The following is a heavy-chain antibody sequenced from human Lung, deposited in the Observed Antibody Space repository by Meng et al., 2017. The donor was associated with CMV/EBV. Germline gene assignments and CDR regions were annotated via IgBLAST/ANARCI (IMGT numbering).Heavy chain of an antibody. CDR3: ARTNYGDYNLFDP. J-gene: IGHJ5*02. Sequence: SLPVLGKPPQPLSPKGTFSRGSISSGGFYWRWLRQPPGKGLECIGYIYYSGSTYYNPSLRSRVAISIDTSKNQFSLKLTSVTAAYTAVYFCARTNYGDYNLFDPWGQGTLVTVSS. V-gene: IGHV4-31*03. CDR1: RGSISSGGFY. D-gene: IGHD4-17*01. CDR2: IYYSGST.